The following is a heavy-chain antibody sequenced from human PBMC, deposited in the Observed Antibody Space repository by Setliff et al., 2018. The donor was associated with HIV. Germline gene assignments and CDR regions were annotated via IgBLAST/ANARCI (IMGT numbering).Heavy chain of an antibody. V-gene: IGHV4-30-2*06. CDR1: GGSISSGGYS. D-gene: IGHD6-19*01. CDR3: ASPASGGSSGQYHY. J-gene: IGHJ4*02. Sequence: LSLTCAVSGGSISSGGYSWSWIRQSPGKGLEWIGYIYHTGNTYYNPSLKSRITISLDRSQNHFSLRLTSVAAADTAVYYCASPASGGSSGQYHYWGQGTLVTVSS. CDR2: IYHTGNT.